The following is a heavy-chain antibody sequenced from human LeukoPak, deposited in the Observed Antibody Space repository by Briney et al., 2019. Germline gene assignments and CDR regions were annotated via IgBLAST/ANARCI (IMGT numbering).Heavy chain of an antibody. CDR3: ARPYSSSWYYYYYYMDV. D-gene: IGHD6-6*01. CDR2: IYYSGST. V-gene: IGHV4-39*01. CDR1: GGSISSSSYY. J-gene: IGHJ6*03. Sequence: PSETLSLTCTVSGGSISSSSYYWGWIRQPPGKGLEWIGSIYYSGSTYYNPSLKSRVTISVDTSKNQFSLKLSSVTAADTAVYYCARPYSSSWYYYYYYMDVWGKGATVTVSS.